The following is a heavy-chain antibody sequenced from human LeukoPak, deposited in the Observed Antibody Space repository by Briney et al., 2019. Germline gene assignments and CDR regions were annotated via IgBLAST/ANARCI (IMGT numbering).Heavy chain of an antibody. Sequence: KVSCKASGGTFSSYAISWVRQAPGQGLEWMGRIIPIFGTANYAQKLQGRVTITTDESTSTAYMELSSLRSEDTAVYYCARSHYYDSSGHFDYWGQGTLVTVSS. CDR2: IIPIFGTA. J-gene: IGHJ4*02. CDR3: ARSHYYDSSGHFDY. CDR1: GGTFSSYA. D-gene: IGHD3-22*01. V-gene: IGHV1-69*05.